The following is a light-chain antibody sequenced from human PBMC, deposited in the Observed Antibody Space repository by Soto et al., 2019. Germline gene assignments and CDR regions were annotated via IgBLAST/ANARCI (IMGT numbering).Light chain of an antibody. CDR3: SSYTTSSTLEGV. CDR2: DVS. V-gene: IGLV2-14*03. J-gene: IGLJ1*01. Sequence: QSALTQPASLSGSPGQSITISCTGTSSDVGDYNLVSWYQQHPGKAPKLMIYDVSTRPSGVSNRFSGSKSGNTASLTISGLQAEDEADYYCSSYTTSSTLEGVFGTGTKVTVL. CDR1: SSDVGDYNL.